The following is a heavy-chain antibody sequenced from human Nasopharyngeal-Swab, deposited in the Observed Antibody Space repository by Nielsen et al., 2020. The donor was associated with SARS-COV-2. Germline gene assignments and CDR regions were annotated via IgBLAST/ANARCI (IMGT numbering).Heavy chain of an antibody. Sequence: RQAPGKGLEWIGSIYYSGSTYYNPSLKSRVTISVDTSKNQFSLKLGSVTAADTAVYYCARHFQDVTIFGVVIPGDYMDVWGKGTTVTVSS. CDR2: IYYSGST. V-gene: IGHV4-39*01. J-gene: IGHJ6*03. CDR3: ARHFQDVTIFGVVIPGDYMDV. D-gene: IGHD3-3*01.